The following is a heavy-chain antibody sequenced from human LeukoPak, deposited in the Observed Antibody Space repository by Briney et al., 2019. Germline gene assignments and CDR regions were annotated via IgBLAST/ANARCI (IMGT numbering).Heavy chain of an antibody. D-gene: IGHD5-12*01. CDR1: GVSISSSNW. V-gene: IGHV4-4*02. CDR2: IYHSGST. J-gene: IGHJ4*02. Sequence: SGTLSLTCAVSGVSISSSNWWSWVRQPPGKGLEWIGEIYHSGSTNYNPSLKSRVTISVDKSKNQFSLKLSSVTAADTAVYYCVGPGSRSGYDYGYWGQGTLVTVSS. CDR3: VGPGSRSGYDYGY.